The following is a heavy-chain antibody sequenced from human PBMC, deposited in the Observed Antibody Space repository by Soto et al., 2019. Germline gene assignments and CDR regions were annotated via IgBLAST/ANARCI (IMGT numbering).Heavy chain of an antibody. CDR3: AKFGGGPDGVMAF. CDR1: GFTFSSYA. D-gene: IGHD3-16*01. CDR2: ISYDGGNK. Sequence: GGSLRLSCAASGFTFSSYAMHWVRQAPGKGLEWVAVISYDGGNKYYADSVKGRFTISRDNSKNTLYLQMNSLRAEDTAVYYCAKFGGGPDGVMAFWGKGTTVPVSS. V-gene: IGHV3-30-3*02. J-gene: IGHJ6*04.